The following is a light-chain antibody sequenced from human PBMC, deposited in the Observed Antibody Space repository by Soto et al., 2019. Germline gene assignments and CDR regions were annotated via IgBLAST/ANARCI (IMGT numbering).Light chain of an antibody. J-gene: IGLJ2*01. CDR2: DTS. V-gene: IGLV1-44*01. CDR3: AAWDDSLNGPA. Sequence: QSVLTQPPSASGTPGQRVTVSCSGTYSNIGINDVHWYRQLSGTAPQILIYDTSQRATGVPARFSGSRSGTSASLVISGLQTEDEADYHCAAWDDSLNGPAFGGGTKLTVL. CDR1: YSNIGIND.